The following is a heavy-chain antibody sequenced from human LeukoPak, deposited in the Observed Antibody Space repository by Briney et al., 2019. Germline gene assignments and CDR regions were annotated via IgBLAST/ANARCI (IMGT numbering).Heavy chain of an antibody. CDR3: ARDQYSGRFDY. D-gene: IGHD1-26*01. V-gene: IGHV4-59*01. J-gene: IGHJ4*02. Sequence: SETLSLTCTVSGGSISNYYWSWIRQPPGMGLECVGYVYYSGNPDYNPSLKSRVTISIDTSKNQFSLKLSSVTAADTAVYYCARDQYSGRFDYWGQGTLVTVSS. CDR2: VYYSGNP. CDR1: GGSISNYY.